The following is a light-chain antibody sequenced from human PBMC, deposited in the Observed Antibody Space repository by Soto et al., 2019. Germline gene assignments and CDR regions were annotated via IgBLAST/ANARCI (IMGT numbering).Light chain of an antibody. J-gene: IGLJ2*01. CDR2: EVR. CDR1: MRDVGAYNL. Sequence: QSVLTQPASVSGSAGQSITISCSGTMRDVGAYNLVSWYQQHPGTAPKLIIYEVRNRPSGISSRFSGSRSGNTASLTISGLQSEDEGDYYCASYTSSSTSVIFGRGTKVTVL. CDR3: ASYTSSSTSVI. V-gene: IGLV2-14*01.